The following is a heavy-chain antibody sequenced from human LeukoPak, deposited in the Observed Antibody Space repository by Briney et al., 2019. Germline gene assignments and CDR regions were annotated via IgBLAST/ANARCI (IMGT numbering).Heavy chain of an antibody. V-gene: IGHV3-30-3*01. J-gene: IGHJ4*02. CDR1: GFTFSSYA. D-gene: IGHD3-22*01. CDR3: ARDGGDSSGYYPDY. CDR2: ISYDGSNK. Sequence: GRSLRLSCAASGFTFSSYAMHWVRQAPGKGLEWVAVISYDGSNKYYADSAKGRFTISRDNSKNTLYLQMNSLRAEDTAVYYCARDGGDSSGYYPDYWGQGTLVTVSS.